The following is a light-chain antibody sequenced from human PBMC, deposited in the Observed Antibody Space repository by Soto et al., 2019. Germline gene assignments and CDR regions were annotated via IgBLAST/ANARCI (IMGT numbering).Light chain of an antibody. J-gene: IGKJ1*01. Sequence: EIVMTQSPATLSVSPGERATLSCRASQSVRSNLAWYQQKTGQAPMLLIYGASTRATGIPARFSGSRSETELTLNISSLQSEEFAVYYCQQYNNWPPWTFGQGTKVEIK. V-gene: IGKV3-15*01. CDR1: QSVRSN. CDR2: GAS. CDR3: QQYNNWPPWT.